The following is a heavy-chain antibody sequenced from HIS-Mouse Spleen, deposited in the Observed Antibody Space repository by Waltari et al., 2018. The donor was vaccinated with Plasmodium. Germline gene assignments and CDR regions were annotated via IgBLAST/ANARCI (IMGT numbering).Heavy chain of an antibody. V-gene: IGHV4-34*01. CDR3: ARAYYDFWSGYRFDY. CDR1: GGSFSGYY. J-gene: IGHJ4*02. CDR2: IKHSGRT. Sequence: QVQLQQWGAGLLKPSETLSLTCAVYGGSFSGYYWSWIRQPPGKGLEWIGEIKHSGRTNYNPSLKSRVTISVDTSKNHFSLKLSSVTAADTAVYYCARAYYDFWSGYRFDYWGQGTLVTVSS. D-gene: IGHD3-3*01.